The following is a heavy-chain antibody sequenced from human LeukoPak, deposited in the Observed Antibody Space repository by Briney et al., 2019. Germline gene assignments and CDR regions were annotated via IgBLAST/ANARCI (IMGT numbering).Heavy chain of an antibody. Sequence: SQTLSLTCTVSGSSISSGGYYWSWIRQPPGKGLEWIGYIYYSGSTYYNPSLKSRVTISVDTSKNQFSLKLSSVTAADTAVYYCARTVNTAFAYYYYYMDVWGKGTTVTVSS. CDR2: IYYSGST. CDR1: GSSISSGGYY. J-gene: IGHJ6*03. D-gene: IGHD5-18*01. CDR3: ARTVNTAFAYYYYYMDV. V-gene: IGHV4-31*03.